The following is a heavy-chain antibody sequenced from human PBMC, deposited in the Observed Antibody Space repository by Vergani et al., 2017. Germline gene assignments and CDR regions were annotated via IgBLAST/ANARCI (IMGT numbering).Heavy chain of an antibody. D-gene: IGHD2-2*01. CDR2: INWNGGGI. J-gene: IGHJ6*02. CDR1: GFTFDDYG. CDR3: GMYCSSPTCDTPPRVKNYGMDV. V-gene: IGHV3-20*04. Sequence: EVQLVESGGGVVRPGGSLRLSCAASGFTFDDYGMSWVRQAPGKGLEWVSGINWNGGGIGYADSVKGRFTISRDNAKNSLYLQMNSLRAEDTALYYCGMYCSSPTCDTPPRVKNYGMDVWGQGTTVTVS.